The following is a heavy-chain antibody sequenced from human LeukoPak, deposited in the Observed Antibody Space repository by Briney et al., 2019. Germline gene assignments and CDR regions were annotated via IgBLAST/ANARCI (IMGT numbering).Heavy chain of an antibody. CDR2: ISAYNGNT. CDR1: GGTFSSYA. V-gene: IGHV1-18*01. D-gene: IGHD6-19*01. Sequence: GASVKVSCKASGGTFSSYAISWVRQAPGQGLEWMGWISAYNGNTNYTQKLQGRVTMTTDTSTSTAYMELRSLRSDDTAVYYCARDRSNSGWYLDYWGQGTLVTVSS. CDR3: ARDRSNSGWYLDY. J-gene: IGHJ4*02.